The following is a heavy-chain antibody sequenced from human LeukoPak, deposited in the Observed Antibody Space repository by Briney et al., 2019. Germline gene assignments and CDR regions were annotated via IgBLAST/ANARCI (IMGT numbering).Heavy chain of an antibody. CDR1: GFTFSSYA. CDR2: ISYDGSNK. V-gene: IGHV3-30*04. J-gene: IGHJ3*02. Sequence: SGGSLRLSCAASGFTFSSYAMHWVRQAPGKGLEWVAVISYDGSNKYYADSVKGRFTISRDNSKNTLYLQMNSLRAEDTAVYYCARDQSFLERLRYFDWFRDPVGRGGAFDIWGQGTMVTVSS. D-gene: IGHD3-9*01. CDR3: ARDQSFLERLRYFDWFRDPVGRGGAFDI.